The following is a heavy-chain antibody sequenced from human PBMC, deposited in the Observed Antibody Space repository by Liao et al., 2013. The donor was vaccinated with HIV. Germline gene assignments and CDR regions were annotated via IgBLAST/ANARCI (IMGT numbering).Heavy chain of an antibody. Sequence: QVQLQESGPGLVKPSQTLSLKCTVSGGSISSADYYWSWIRQPPGKGLEWIGYIYYSGTTHYNPSLESRVAMSLDTSKNQFSLKLSSVTAADSAVYYCATNRLGAFETWGQGTVVTVSS. CDR1: GGSISSADYY. CDR3: ATNRLGAFET. CDR2: IYYSGTT. J-gene: IGHJ3*02. D-gene: IGHD6-19*01. V-gene: IGHV4-30-4*08.